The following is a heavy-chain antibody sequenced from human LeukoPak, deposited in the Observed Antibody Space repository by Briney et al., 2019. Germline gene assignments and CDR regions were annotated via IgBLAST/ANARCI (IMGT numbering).Heavy chain of an antibody. Sequence: QTGGSLRLSCAASGFTFSSYAMSWVRQAPGKGLEWVSAISGSGGSTYYADSVKGRFTISRDNSKNTLYLQMNSLRAEDMAVYYCARVGTYYYDSSGYYFDYWGQGTLVTVSS. CDR2: ISGSGGST. D-gene: IGHD3-22*01. J-gene: IGHJ4*02. CDR3: ARVGTYYYDSSGYYFDY. V-gene: IGHV3-23*01. CDR1: GFTFSSYA.